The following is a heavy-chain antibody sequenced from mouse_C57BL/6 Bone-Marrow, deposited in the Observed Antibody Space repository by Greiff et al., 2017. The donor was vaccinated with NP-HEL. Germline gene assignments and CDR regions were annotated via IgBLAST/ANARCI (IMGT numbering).Heavy chain of an antibody. J-gene: IGHJ3*01. V-gene: IGHV5-6*01. CDR1: GFTFSSYG. Sequence: EVKLMESGGDLVKPGGSLKLSCAASGFTFSSYGMSWVRQTPDKRLEWVATISSGGSYTYYPDSVKGRFTISRDNGKNTLYLQMSSLKSEDTAMYYCARHRYGNYWFAYWGQGTLVTVSA. D-gene: IGHD2-10*02. CDR3: ARHRYGNYWFAY. CDR2: ISSGGSYT.